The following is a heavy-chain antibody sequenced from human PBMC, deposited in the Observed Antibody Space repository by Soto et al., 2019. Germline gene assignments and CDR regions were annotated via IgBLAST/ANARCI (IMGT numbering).Heavy chain of an antibody. CDR2: IIPMFGTA. CDR3: ARDGTLYDSSGYYYLY. J-gene: IGHJ4*02. Sequence: SVKVSCKASGGTFSRYAINWVRQAPGQGLEWMGGIIPMFGTANYAQKFQGRVTITADESTNTGYMELRSLISEDTAVYYCARDGTLYDSSGYYYLYWGQGTLVTVSS. D-gene: IGHD3-22*01. V-gene: IGHV1-69*13. CDR1: GGTFSRYA.